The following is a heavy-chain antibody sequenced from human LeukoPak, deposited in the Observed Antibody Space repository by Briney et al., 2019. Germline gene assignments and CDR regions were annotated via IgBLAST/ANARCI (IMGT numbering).Heavy chain of an antibody. J-gene: IGHJ5*01. V-gene: IGHV4-59*12. Sequence: SETLSLTCTVSGGSISRYYWSWIRRPPGKGLEWIGYIYYSGTTDYSPSLRSRLTILLDTSKNQFSLKLNSLTAADTAVYYCARSSQVWGWFDSWGQGTLVTVSS. CDR3: ARSSQVWGWFDS. CDR2: IYYSGTT. D-gene: IGHD3-16*01. CDR1: GGSISRYY.